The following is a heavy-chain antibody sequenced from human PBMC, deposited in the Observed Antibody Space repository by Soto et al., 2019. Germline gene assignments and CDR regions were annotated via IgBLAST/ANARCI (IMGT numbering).Heavy chain of an antibody. V-gene: IGHV1-69*13. D-gene: IGHD3-16*01. CDR2: IIPICGTA. Sequence: SVKVSCKASGGTFSSYAISWVRQAPGQGLEWMGGIIPICGTASYAQKFQGRVTMTANESTSTAYMELSSLRSEDTAVYYCASTWHLKDHRLDAFDIWGQGTMVTVSS. CDR1: GGTFSSYA. J-gene: IGHJ3*02. CDR3: ASTWHLKDHRLDAFDI.